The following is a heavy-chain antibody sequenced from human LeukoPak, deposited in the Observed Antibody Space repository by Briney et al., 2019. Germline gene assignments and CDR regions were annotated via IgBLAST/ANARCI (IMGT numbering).Heavy chain of an antibody. CDR3: AREGILVGAMAPFDY. V-gene: IGHV4-61*02. Sequence: PSQTLSLTCTVSGGSISSGSYYWSWIRQPAGKGLEWIGRIYTSGSTNYNPSLKSRVTISVDTSKNQFSLKLSSVTAADTAVYYCAREGILVGAMAPFDYWGQGTLVTVSS. CDR1: GGSISSGSYY. CDR2: IYTSGST. J-gene: IGHJ4*02. D-gene: IGHD1-26*01.